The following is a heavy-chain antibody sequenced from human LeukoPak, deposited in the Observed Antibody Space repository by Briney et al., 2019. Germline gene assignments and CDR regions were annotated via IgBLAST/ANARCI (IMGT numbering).Heavy chain of an antibody. J-gene: IGHJ4*02. Sequence: PGGSLGLSCAASGFTFSNYAMNWVRQAPGKGLEWVSLITGSSGSTYYADCVKGRFSISRDNYKNTIYLQMNSLSAEDTAVYYCAKGPVSAIVRATTLDYWGQGTLVTVSS. CDR2: ITGSSGST. CDR1: GFTFSNYA. V-gene: IGHV3-23*01. D-gene: IGHD1-26*01. CDR3: AKGPVSAIVRATTLDY.